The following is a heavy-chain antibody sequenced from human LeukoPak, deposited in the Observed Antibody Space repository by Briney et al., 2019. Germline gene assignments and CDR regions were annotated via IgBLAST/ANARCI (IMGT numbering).Heavy chain of an antibody. CDR2: INPNSGGT. CDR3: ARDTEAWGVAVAASDH. J-gene: IGHJ4*02. D-gene: IGHD6-19*01. Sequence: ASVKVSCKASGYTFTGYYMHWVRQAPGQGLEWMGWINPNSGGTNYAQKFQGRVTMTRDTSISTAYMELSRLRSDDTAVYYCARDTEAWGVAVAASDHWGQGTLVTVSS. V-gene: IGHV1-2*02. CDR1: GYTFTGYY.